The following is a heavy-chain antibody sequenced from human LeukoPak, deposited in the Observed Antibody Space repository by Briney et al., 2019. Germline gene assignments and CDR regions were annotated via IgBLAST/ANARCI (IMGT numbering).Heavy chain of an antibody. D-gene: IGHD2-2*01. Sequence: GASVKVSCKASGYTFTSYYMHWVRQAPGQGLEWMGIINPSGGSTSYAQKFQGRVTMTRDTSTSTVYMELSSLRSEDTAVYYCARDFGAMRVVSAQSGYGMDVWGQGTTVTVSS. V-gene: IGHV1-46*01. J-gene: IGHJ6*02. CDR3: ARDFGAMRVVSAQSGYGMDV. CDR2: INPSGGST. CDR1: GYTFTSYY.